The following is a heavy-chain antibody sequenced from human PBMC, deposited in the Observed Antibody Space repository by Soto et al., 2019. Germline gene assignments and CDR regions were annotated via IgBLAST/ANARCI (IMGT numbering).Heavy chain of an antibody. D-gene: IGHD3-16*01. J-gene: IGHJ6*02. CDR1: GGSISSGGYS. CDR3: ARGLADYVYHYYGMDV. Sequence: SETLSLTCAVSGGSISSGGYSWSWIRQPPGKGLEWIGYIYDSGATNYNSSLKSRVTIFLDKSKNQFSLKLNSVTAADTAVYYCARGLADYVYHYYGMDVWGQGTTVTVS. CDR2: IYDSGAT. V-gene: IGHV4-30-2*01.